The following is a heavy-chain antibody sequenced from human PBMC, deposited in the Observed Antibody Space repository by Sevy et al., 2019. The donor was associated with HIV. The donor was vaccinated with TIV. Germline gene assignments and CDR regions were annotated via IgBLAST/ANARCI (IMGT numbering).Heavy chain of an antibody. V-gene: IGHV5-51*01. D-gene: IGHD3-22*01. J-gene: IGHJ4*02. CDR1: GYSSTSHW. Sequence: GESLKISCQGSGYSSTSHWIGWVRHMPGKGLEWMGIIFPDDSDTRYSPSFQGQVTFSADKSINPAYLQWGSLKASDTAMYYCATSRSGYFDSSGYYIYWGQGTLVTVSS. CDR3: ATSRSGYFDSSGYYIY. CDR2: IFPDDSDT.